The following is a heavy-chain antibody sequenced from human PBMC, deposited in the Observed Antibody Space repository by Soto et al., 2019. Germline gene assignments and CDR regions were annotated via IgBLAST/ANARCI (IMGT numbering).Heavy chain of an antibody. CDR1: GGSISSGGYY. D-gene: IGHD2-21*02. V-gene: IGHV4-31*03. J-gene: IGHJ4*02. CDR3: SVVTAISGLVY. Sequence: SETLSLTCTVSGGSISSGGYYWSWIRQHPGKGLEWIGYIYYSGSTYYNPSLKSRVTISVDTSKNQFSLKLSSVTAADTAVYYCSVVTAISGLVYWGQGTLVTVSS. CDR2: IYYSGST.